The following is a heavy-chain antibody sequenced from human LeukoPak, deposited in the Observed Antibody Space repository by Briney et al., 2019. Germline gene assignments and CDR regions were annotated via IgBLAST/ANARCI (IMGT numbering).Heavy chain of an antibody. CDR3: ATLGDIVVVPAAYPHAFDI. D-gene: IGHD2-2*01. CDR2: IYPGDSDT. J-gene: IGHJ3*02. V-gene: IGHV5-51*01. Sequence: RGESLKISCKGSGYSFTSYWIGWVRQMPGKGLEWMGIIYPGDSDTRYSPSFQGQVTISADKSISTAYLQWSSLKASDTAMYYCATLGDIVVVPAAYPHAFDIWGQGTMVTVSS. CDR1: GYSFTSYW.